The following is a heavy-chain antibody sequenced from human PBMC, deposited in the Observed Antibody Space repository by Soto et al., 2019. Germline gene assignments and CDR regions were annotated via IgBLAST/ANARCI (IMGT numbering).Heavy chain of an antibody. D-gene: IGHD3-16*02. V-gene: IGHV3-23*01. J-gene: IGHJ6*02. Sequence: WVSLRLSCFASGCTLSSSSLRLLRLSPGNALPWVSASSGSGGSTSYADSMKGRCTISRYNTKNTLYLQTNSMRGEYTAVYYCSKDFSITFGRVIVIPTYYYYGMGVWGRGTTGTVSS. CDR2: SSGSGGST. CDR3: SKDFSITFGRVIVIPTYYYYGMGV. CDR1: GCTLSSSS.